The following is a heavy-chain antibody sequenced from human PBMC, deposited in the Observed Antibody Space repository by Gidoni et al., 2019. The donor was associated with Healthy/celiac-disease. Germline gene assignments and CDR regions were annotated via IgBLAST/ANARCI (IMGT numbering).Heavy chain of an antibody. J-gene: IGHJ3*02. V-gene: IGHV3-23*01. CDR1: GFTFISYA. CDR2: ISGSGGIT. Sequence: EVQLLESGGGLVQPGGSLRLSCAASGFTFISYAMSWVRQAPGTGLEWVSAISGSGGITYYADSVKGRFTISRDNSKNTLYLQMNSLRAEDTAVYYCAKVRGSGPLYRDAFDIWGQGTMVTVSS. D-gene: IGHD3-10*01. CDR3: AKVRGSGPLYRDAFDI.